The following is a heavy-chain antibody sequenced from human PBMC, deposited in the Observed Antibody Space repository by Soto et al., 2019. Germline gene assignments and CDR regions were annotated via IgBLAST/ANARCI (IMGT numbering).Heavy chain of an antibody. CDR2: IRGDGNSI. CDR3: ARGVRGHYGFDV. Sequence: EVQVVESGGGLAQPGGSLRLSCAASEFTFTDYWMHWVRQAPGKGLVWVSRIRGDGNSINYAAFVRGRFTISRDNAKNTLYLQMRSLRVEETAVYYCARGVRGHYGFDVWGQGTMVTVSS. J-gene: IGHJ3*01. V-gene: IGHV3-74*01. CDR1: EFTFTDYW. D-gene: IGHD3-10*02.